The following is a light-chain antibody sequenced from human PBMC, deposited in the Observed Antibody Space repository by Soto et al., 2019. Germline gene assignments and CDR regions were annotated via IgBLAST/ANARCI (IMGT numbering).Light chain of an antibody. J-gene: IGKJ2*01. CDR2: GAS. V-gene: IGKV3-15*01. CDR1: QSVSSN. CDR3: QQYNNWPDMYP. Sequence: EIVMTQSPATLSVSPGERATLSCRASQSVSSNLAWYQQKPGQAPRHLIYGASTRATGIPARFSGSGSGTEFTLTISSLQSEDFAVYYCQQYNNWPDMYPFGQGTKLEIK.